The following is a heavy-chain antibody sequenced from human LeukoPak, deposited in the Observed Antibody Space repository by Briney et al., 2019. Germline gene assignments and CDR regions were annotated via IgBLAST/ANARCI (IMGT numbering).Heavy chain of an antibody. Sequence: SVTVSCKASGYTFTQKDINWVRQAPGQGLEWMGWMNPKNGNTGYAQKFQGRVTMTRDTSIDTAYMELNALTSDDTAAYYCGRGFYYYGLDVWGQGTTVIVS. CDR3: GRGFYYYGLDV. V-gene: IGHV1-8*01. CDR2: MNPKNGNT. J-gene: IGHJ6*02. CDR1: GYTFTQKD.